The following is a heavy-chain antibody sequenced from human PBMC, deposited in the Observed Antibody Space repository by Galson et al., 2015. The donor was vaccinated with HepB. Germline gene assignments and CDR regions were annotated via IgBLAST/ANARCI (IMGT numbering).Heavy chain of an antibody. CDR3: ARHDRKGTSSPD. CDR2: IYPGDSDT. CDR1: GYSFTSYW. D-gene: IGHD1-14*01. J-gene: IGHJ4*02. V-gene: IGHV5-51*01. Sequence: QSGAEVKKPGESLKISCKDSGYSFTSYWIGWVRQMSGKGLEWMGIIYPGDSDTRYNPSFQGQITISADKSISTAYLQWSSLKASDTATYYCARHDRKGTSSPDWGQGTLVTVSS.